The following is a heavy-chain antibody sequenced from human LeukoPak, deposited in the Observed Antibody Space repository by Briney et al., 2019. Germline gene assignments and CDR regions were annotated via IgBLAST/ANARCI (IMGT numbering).Heavy chain of an antibody. V-gene: IGHV3-30*18. J-gene: IGHJ4*02. CDR3: AKDYGYSSSWYGGFDY. CDR1: GFTFSSYG. CDR2: ISYDGSNK. D-gene: IGHD6-13*01. Sequence: GRSLRLSCAASGFTFSSYGMHWVRQAPGKGLEWVAVISYDGSNKYYADSVKGRFTISRDNSKNTLYLQMNSLRAEDTAVYYCAKDYGYSSSWYGGFDYWGQGTLVTVSS.